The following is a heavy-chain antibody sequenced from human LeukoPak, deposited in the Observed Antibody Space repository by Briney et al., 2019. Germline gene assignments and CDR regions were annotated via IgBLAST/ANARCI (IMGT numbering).Heavy chain of an antibody. CDR2: ISGSGGST. Sequence: GGSLRLSSAASVFTFSSYAMSLVRPAPGKGLEWVLAISGSGGSTYYAGSVKGRFTISRDNPKNTLYLQMNSLRAEDTAVYYCADYYDSSGYYVDWGQGTLVTVSS. V-gene: IGHV3-23*01. CDR1: VFTFSSYA. J-gene: IGHJ4*02. CDR3: ADYYDSSGYYVD. D-gene: IGHD3-22*01.